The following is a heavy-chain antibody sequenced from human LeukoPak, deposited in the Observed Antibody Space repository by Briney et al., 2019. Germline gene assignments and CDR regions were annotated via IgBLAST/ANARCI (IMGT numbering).Heavy chain of an antibody. V-gene: IGHV1-8*01. CDR2: MNPNSGNT. D-gene: IGHD5-18*01. Sequence: ASVKVSCTASGYTFTSYDINWVRQATGQGLEWMGWMNPNSGNTGYAQKFQGRVTMTRNTSISTAYMELSSLRSEDTAVYYCARGQRSYGHLILPEWGRGTLVTVSS. J-gene: IGHJ4*02. CDR3: ARGQRSYGHLILPE. CDR1: GYTFTSYD.